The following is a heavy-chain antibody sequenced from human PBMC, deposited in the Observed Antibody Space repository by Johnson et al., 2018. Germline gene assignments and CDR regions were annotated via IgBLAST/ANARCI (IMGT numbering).Heavy chain of an antibody. Sequence: VQLVESGGGLVQPGGSLRLSCAASGFTVSSNYMSWVRQAPGQGLEWVSVIYSGGSTYYADSVKGRLTISRDNSKNTLYLQRNSLIAGDTAVYYCSSDIVVAVAATPKGAFDMCGPGTMGTV. CDR2: IYSGGST. D-gene: IGHD2-15*01. CDR1: GFTVSSNY. J-gene: IGHJ3*02. V-gene: IGHV3-66*02. CDR3: SSDIVVAVAATPKGAFDM.